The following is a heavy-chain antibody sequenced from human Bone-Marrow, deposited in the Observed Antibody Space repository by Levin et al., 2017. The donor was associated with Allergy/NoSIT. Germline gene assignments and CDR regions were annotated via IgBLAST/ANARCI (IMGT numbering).Heavy chain of an antibody. D-gene: IGHD6-19*01. V-gene: IGHV4-59*01. CDR2: IYSSGNT. CDR3: ARDEGIAVGHFDY. Sequence: SETLSLTCTVSGGSISEYYWSWIRQPPGKGLEWIGYIYSSGNTNHNPSLKRRVTISVDTSRNQFSLRLSSVTAADTAVYYCARDEGIAVGHFDYWGRGTLVTVSS. CDR1: GGSISEYY. J-gene: IGHJ4*02.